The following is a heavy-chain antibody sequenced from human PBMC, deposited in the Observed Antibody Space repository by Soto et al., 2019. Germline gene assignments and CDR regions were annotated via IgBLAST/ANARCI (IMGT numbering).Heavy chain of an antibody. V-gene: IGHV3-23*01. J-gene: IGHJ4*02. CDR3: AKLGMTTSNRDY. Sequence: EAQLLESGGGLVQPGGSLRVSCAASGFSFDTYAMSWVRQSPGKGLEWVSTISGSGGNTYYADSVKGRFTISRDNSKNSLYLQMTSLRAEDTALYYCAKLGMTTSNRDYWGQGTQVTVSS. CDR2: ISGSGGNT. D-gene: IGHD4-17*01. CDR1: GFSFDTYA.